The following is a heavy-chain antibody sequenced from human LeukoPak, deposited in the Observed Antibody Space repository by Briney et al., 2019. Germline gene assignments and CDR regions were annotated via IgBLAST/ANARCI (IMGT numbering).Heavy chain of an antibody. CDR2: ISAYNGNT. CDR3: ASEREFRGVVYFAY. Sequence: ASVKVSCKASGYTFITYGISWVRQAPGQGLEWMGWISAYNGNTNYVQKLQGRVTMTRDTSTSTAYMELRSLTSDDTAVYYCASEREFRGVVYFAYWGQGTLVTVFS. CDR1: GYTFITYG. D-gene: IGHD3-10*01. V-gene: IGHV1-18*01. J-gene: IGHJ4*02.